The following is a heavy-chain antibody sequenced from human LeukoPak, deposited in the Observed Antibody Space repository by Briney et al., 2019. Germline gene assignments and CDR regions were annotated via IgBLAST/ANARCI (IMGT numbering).Heavy chain of an antibody. CDR3: AREAYGSGNYPFDY. D-gene: IGHD3-10*01. CDR2: ISGGSHYI. Sequence: PGGSLRLSCAASGFTFTSYKIHWVRQAPGKGLEWVSSISGGSHYIYYADSVRGRFTISRDNAKNSLYLQMHSLRAEDTAVYYCAREAYGSGNYPFDYWGQGTLVTVSS. J-gene: IGHJ4*02. V-gene: IGHV3-21*01. CDR1: GFTFTSYK.